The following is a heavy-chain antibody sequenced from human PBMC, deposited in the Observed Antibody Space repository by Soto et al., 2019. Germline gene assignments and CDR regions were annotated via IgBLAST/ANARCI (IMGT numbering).Heavy chain of an antibody. V-gene: IGHV3-23*01. CDR1: GFTFSSYT. J-gene: IGHJ4*02. CDR3: AKVSSSTVHFDY. CDR2: ISGSGAGT. Sequence: EVQLLESGGGLVQPGGSLRLSCAASGFTFSSYTMSWVRQAPGKGLEWVSAISGSGAGTYYADSVKGRFTLSRDNSKQTLYLRMNSLRAEDTAVYYCAKVSSSTVHFDYWGQGTLVTVSS. D-gene: IGHD6-13*01.